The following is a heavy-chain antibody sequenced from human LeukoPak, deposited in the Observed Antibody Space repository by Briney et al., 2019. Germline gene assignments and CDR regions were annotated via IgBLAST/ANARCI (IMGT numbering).Heavy chain of an antibody. V-gene: IGHV3-23*01. CDR2: ISGSGGST. CDR1: GFTFSSYA. D-gene: IGHD3-22*01. CDR3: AKDLLNYYDSSGYYGTTNFDY. J-gene: IGHJ4*02. Sequence: GGSLRLSCAASGFTFSSYAMSRVRQAPGKGLEWVSAISGSGGSTYYADSVKGRFTISRDNSKDTLYLQMNSLRAEDTAVYYCAKDLLNYYDSSGYYGTTNFDYWGQGTLVTVSS.